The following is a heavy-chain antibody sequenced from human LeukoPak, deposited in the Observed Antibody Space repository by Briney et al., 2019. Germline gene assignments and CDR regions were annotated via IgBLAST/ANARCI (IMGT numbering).Heavy chain of an antibody. D-gene: IGHD3-3*01. CDR2: ISSSSSYI. J-gene: IGHJ4*02. Sequence: GGSLRLSCAASGFTFSSYSMNWVRQAPGKGLEWVSSISSSSSYIYYAESVKGRFTISRDNAKNSLYLQMNSLRAEDTAVYYCAREESYYDFWGTDYWGQGTLVTVSS. CDR1: GFTFSSYS. V-gene: IGHV3-21*01. CDR3: AREESYYDFWGTDY.